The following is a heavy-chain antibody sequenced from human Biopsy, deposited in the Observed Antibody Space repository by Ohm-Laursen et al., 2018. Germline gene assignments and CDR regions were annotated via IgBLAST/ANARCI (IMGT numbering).Heavy chain of an antibody. J-gene: IGHJ3*02. V-gene: IGHV3-23*01. CDR1: GFTFNTYA. CDR2: LSGSGGST. Sequence: LSLTCAASGFTFNTYAMNWVRQAPGKGLEWVAGLSGSGGSTFYADSVRGRFTISRNNSENTMYLQMNSLRAEDTAVYYCAKGQVVVGAFDIWGQGTVVTVSS. CDR3: AKGQVVVGAFDI. D-gene: IGHD2-15*01.